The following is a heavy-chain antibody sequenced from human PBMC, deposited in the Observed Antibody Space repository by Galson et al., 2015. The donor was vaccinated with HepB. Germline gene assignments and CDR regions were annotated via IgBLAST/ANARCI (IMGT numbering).Heavy chain of an antibody. CDR3: ARGGGVYPGDY. CDR2: IYSGGNI. Sequence: SLRLSCAASGFTVSSNYMSWVRQAPGKGLEWVSVIYSGGNIYYADSVKGRFTISRDNSKNTLFLQMNSLRAEDTAVYYCARGGGVYPGDYWGQGTLVTVSS. CDR1: GFTVSSNY. D-gene: IGHD2-8*01. V-gene: IGHV3-53*01. J-gene: IGHJ4*02.